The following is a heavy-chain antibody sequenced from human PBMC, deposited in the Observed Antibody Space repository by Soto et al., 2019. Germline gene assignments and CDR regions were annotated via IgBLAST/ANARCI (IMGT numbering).Heavy chain of an antibody. J-gene: IGHJ4*02. V-gene: IGHV3-74*01. CDR1: GFTFSSYW. CDR2: INSDGSST. Sequence: EVQLVESGGGLVQPGGSLRLSCAASGFTFSSYWMHWVRQAPGKGLVWVSRINSDGSSTSYADSVKGRFTISRDNAKNTLYLQRNSLRAEDTAVYYCAREDLYYYDSSGYSYYWGQGTLVIFSA. CDR3: AREDLYYYDSSGYSYY. D-gene: IGHD3-22*01.